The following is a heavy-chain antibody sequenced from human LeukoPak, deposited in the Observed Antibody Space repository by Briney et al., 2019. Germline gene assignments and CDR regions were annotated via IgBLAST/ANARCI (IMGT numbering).Heavy chain of an antibody. D-gene: IGHD4-17*01. Sequence: GGSLRLSCAASGFTFSSYSMNWVRQAPGKGLEWVSSISSSSSYIYYADSVKGRFTISRDNAKNSLYLQMNSLRAEDTAVYYCARRVEHDYGDPNWFDPWGQGTLVTVSS. J-gene: IGHJ5*02. CDR1: GFTFSSYS. CDR3: ARRVEHDYGDPNWFDP. V-gene: IGHV3-21*01. CDR2: ISSSSSYI.